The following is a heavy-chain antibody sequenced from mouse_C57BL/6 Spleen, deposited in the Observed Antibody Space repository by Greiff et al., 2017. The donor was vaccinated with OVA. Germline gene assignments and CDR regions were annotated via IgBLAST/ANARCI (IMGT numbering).Heavy chain of an antibody. CDR2: IYPGDGDT. J-gene: IGHJ2*01. CDR3: ATIGYGSSYGVY. V-gene: IGHV1-80*01. Sequence: QVQLKESGAELVKPGASVKISCKASGYAFGSYWMNWVKQRPGKGLEWIGQIYPGDGDTNYNGKFKGKATLTADKSSSTAYMQLSSLTSEDSAVYFCATIGYGSSYGVYWGQGTTLTVSS. D-gene: IGHD1-1*01. CDR1: GYAFGSYW.